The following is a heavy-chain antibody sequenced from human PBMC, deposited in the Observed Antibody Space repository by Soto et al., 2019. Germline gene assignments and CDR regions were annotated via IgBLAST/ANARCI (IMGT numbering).Heavy chain of an antibody. Sequence: GGSLRLSCAASGFTFSSYGMHWVRQAPGKGLEWVAVIWYDGSNKYYADSVKGRFTISRDNSKNTLYLQMNSLRAEDTAVYYCARVGGDRYDYYYYMDVWGKGTTVTVSS. CDR1: GFTFSSYG. J-gene: IGHJ6*03. D-gene: IGHD2-21*02. CDR2: IWYDGSNK. V-gene: IGHV3-33*01. CDR3: ARVGGDRYDYYYYMDV.